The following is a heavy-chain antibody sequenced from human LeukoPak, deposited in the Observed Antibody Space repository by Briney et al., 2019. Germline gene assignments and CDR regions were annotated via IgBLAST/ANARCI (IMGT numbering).Heavy chain of an antibody. CDR1: GFTFSSYG. V-gene: IGHV3-30*18. Sequence: GGSLRLSCAASGFTFSSYGIRWVRPAPGEGLEWVAVIGNDGRAKYYADSVRGRFTISRDNSKNTLYLQMNSLRAEDTAVYYCAKGRAAAVPDYWGQGTLVTVSS. D-gene: IGHD6-13*01. J-gene: IGHJ4*02. CDR2: IGNDGRAK. CDR3: AKGRAAAVPDY.